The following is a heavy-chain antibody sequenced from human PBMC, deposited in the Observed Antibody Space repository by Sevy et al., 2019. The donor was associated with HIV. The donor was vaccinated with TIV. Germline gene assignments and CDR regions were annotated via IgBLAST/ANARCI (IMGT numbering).Heavy chain of an antibody. Sequence: GESLKISCMGSGYSFASYWIGWVRQMPGKGLEWMGIIYPGDSDTRYSPSFQGQVTISADKSISTAYLQWSSLKASDTAMYYCASRSGSYSTGFDYWGQGTLVTVSS. D-gene: IGHD1-26*01. CDR1: GYSFASYW. J-gene: IGHJ4*02. CDR3: ASRSGSYSTGFDY. V-gene: IGHV5-51*01. CDR2: IYPGDSDT.